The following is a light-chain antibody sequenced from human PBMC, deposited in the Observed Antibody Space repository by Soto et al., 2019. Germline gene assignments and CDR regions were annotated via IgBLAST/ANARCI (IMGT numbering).Light chain of an antibody. CDR2: WGS. J-gene: IGKJ2*01. CDR3: QQGYRSPFT. CDR1: QSLFFTSNKKNS. V-gene: IGKV4-1*01. Sequence: DIVLTQSPASLDVSLGERVTINCKSSQSLFFTSNKKNSLAWYQQKPGQPPKLIIYWGSSRESGVPARFRGAGSATDFTLTISSLQAEDVAVYYCQQGYRSPFTFGQGTKVRI.